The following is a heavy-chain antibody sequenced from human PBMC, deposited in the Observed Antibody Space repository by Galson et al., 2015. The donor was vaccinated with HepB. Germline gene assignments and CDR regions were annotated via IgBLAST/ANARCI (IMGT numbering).Heavy chain of an antibody. J-gene: IGHJ5*02. CDR3: ARTTYYDFWSGYYSGAWSPVQKEPTLRGHNWFDP. D-gene: IGHD3-3*01. CDR1: GFTFSSYS. CDR2: ISSSSSYI. V-gene: IGHV3-21*01. Sequence: SLRLSCAASGFTFSSYSMNWVRQAPGKGLEWVSSISSSSSYIYYADSVKGRFTISRDNAKNSLYLQMNSLRAEDTAVYYCARTTYYDFWSGYYSGAWSPVQKEPTLRGHNWFDPWGQGTLVTVSS.